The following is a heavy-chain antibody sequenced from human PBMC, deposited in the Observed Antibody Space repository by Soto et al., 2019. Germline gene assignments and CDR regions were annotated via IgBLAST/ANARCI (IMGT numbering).Heavy chain of an antibody. D-gene: IGHD3-10*01. V-gene: IGHV3-23*01. CDR1: GFTFNNYA. CDR3: AKGRGGSGSLTPRVDF. CDR2: ISGGGDTT. Sequence: EVQLLESGGGLLQPGGSLRLSCAASGFTFNNYAMTWVRQAPGKWLEWVSAISGGGDTTSYADSVKGRFTVSRDGSKNTLYLQMSSLRAEDTALYYCAKGRGGSGSLTPRVDFWGQGTLVTVSS. J-gene: IGHJ4*02.